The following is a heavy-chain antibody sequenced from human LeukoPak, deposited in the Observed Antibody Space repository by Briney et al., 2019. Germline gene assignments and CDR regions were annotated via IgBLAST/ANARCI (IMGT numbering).Heavy chain of an antibody. V-gene: IGHV3-30*02. D-gene: IGHD1-26*01. Sequence: GGSLRLSCAASGYTFSSYSINWVRQAPGKGLEWVAFIRYDGTNTYYADSVKGRFTISRDNSKNTLYLQMNSQTAEDTAVFYCAKDYVEDSGSWVPGYWGQGTLVTVSS. J-gene: IGHJ4*02. CDR3: AKDYVEDSGSWVPGY. CDR2: IRYDGTNT. CDR1: GYTFSSYS.